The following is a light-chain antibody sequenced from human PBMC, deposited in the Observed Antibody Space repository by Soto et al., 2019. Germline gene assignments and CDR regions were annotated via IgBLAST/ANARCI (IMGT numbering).Light chain of an antibody. V-gene: IGLV2-14*01. J-gene: IGLJ1*01. CDR2: EVS. CDR3: SSYTSSSTRV. CDR1: SSDVGGYNY. Sequence: QSVLTHAASVSGSPVQSITISCTGTSSDVGGYNYVSWYQQHPGKAPKLMIYEVSNRPSGVSNRFSGSKSGNTASLTISGLQAEDEADYYCSSYTSSSTRVFGTGTKVTVL.